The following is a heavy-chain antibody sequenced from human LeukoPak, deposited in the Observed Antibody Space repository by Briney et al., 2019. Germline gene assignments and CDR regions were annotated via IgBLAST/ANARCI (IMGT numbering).Heavy chain of an antibody. V-gene: IGHV3-72*01. J-gene: IGHJ4*02. CDR3: ARLVGANN. CDR1: GFTFSDHD. Sequence: GGSLRLSCAASGFTFSDHDMDWVRQAPGKGLEWVGRVRKKTNSYTTEYAASMKGRFTISRDDSQNSLYLQMNSLTAEDTAVYYCARLVGANNWGQGTLVIVSS. CDR2: VRKKTNSYTT. D-gene: IGHD1-26*01.